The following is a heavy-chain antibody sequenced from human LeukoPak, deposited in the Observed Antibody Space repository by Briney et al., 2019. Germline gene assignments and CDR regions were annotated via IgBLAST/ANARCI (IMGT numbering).Heavy chain of an antibody. J-gene: IGHJ4*02. Sequence: ASVKVSCKASGYTFTSYYMHWVRQAPGQGLERMGIINPSGGSTSYAQKFQGRVTMTRDTSTSTVYMELSSLRSEDTAVYYCARDHLAYYDSSGYYYFDYWGQGTLVTVSS. CDR3: ARDHLAYYDSSGYYYFDY. CDR2: INPSGGST. V-gene: IGHV1-46*01. D-gene: IGHD3-22*01. CDR1: GYTFTSYY.